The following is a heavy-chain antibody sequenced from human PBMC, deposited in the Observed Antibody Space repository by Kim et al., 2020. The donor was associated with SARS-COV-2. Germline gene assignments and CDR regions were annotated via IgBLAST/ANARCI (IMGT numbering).Heavy chain of an antibody. D-gene: IGHD2-15*01. CDR3: GVVVVAASNWFDP. J-gene: IGHJ5*02. Sequence: STPSLKSRVTISVDTSKNPFSLKLSSVTAADTAVYYCGVVVVAASNWFDPWGQGTLVTVSS. V-gene: IGHV4-39*01.